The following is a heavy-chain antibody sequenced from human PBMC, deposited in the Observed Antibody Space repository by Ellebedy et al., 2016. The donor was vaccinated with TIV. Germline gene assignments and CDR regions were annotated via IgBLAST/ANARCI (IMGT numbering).Heavy chain of an antibody. D-gene: IGHD5-18*01. Sequence: GESLKISCAASGFTLRNAWMSWVRQAPGKGLEWVAVISYDGSNKYYADSVKGRFTISRDNSKNTLYLQMNSLRVEDTAVYYCTTGIQLWLSNGYFDSWGQGTLVTVSS. CDR3: TTGIQLWLSNGYFDS. J-gene: IGHJ4*02. CDR2: ISYDGSNK. CDR1: GFTLRNAW. V-gene: IGHV3-30-3*01.